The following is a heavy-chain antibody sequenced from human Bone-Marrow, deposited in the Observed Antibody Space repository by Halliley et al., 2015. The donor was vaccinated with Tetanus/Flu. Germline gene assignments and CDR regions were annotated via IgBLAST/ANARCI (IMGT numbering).Heavy chain of an antibody. Sequence: TLSLTCTVSGGVVTTYFWTWIRQPPGKGLEWIGSIYFRGSTNYNPSLNSRLSMSVDTLKNQLSLTLTSVTAADTAVYYCAQGYSYGRAGWFDNWGQGTLVTVSS. D-gene: IGHD1-26*01. CDR1: GGVVTTYF. J-gene: IGHJ4*02. V-gene: IGHV4-59*02. CDR2: IYFRGST. CDR3: AQGYSYGRAGWFDN.